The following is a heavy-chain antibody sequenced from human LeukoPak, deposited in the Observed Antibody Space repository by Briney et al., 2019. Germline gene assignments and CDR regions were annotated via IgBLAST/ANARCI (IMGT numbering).Heavy chain of an antibody. CDR2: IIPISGTA. Sequence: SLRVSSKPSVGTFTSYAISSVRQAPGHGLEWMGGIIPISGTANYAQKFQGRVTITTDESTSKAYMELSSLTSEDTAVYYCARVHITGTPAYYYYYIDVWGKGTTVTVSS. J-gene: IGHJ6*03. CDR1: VGTFTSYA. V-gene: IGHV1-69*05. D-gene: IGHD1-1*01. CDR3: ARVHITGTPAYYYYYIDV.